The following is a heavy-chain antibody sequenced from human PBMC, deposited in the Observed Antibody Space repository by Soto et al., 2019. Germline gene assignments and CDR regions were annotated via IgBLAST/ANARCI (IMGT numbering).Heavy chain of an antibody. D-gene: IGHD2-15*01. Sequence: QVQLVESGGGVAQPEKSLRLSCTASGFTFSSYGMHWVRQVPGKGLEWVELIWYDGSKKYYADSVKGRFTISSDNSKNTLCLQMDSLRAEDTAVYHCARDGYCSGGSCYLLLSFDYWGQGALFTVSS. V-gene: IGHV3-33*01. CDR2: IWYDGSKK. CDR3: ARDGYCSGGSCYLLLSFDY. J-gene: IGHJ4*02. CDR1: GFTFSSYG.